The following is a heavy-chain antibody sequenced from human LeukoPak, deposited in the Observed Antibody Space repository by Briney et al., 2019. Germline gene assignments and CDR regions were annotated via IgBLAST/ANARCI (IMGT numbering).Heavy chain of an antibody. CDR3: AKAHSTDYYFFYYFDY. Sequence: PGGSLRLSCAASGFTFTSYAMSWVRQAAGEGLEWVSAISGSGGSTYYADSVKGRFTISRDNSKNTLYLQMNSLRAEDTAVYYCAKAHSTDYYFFYYFDYWGQGTLVTVSS. J-gene: IGHJ4*02. CDR2: ISGSGGST. V-gene: IGHV3-23*01. D-gene: IGHD2-21*02. CDR1: GFTFTSYA.